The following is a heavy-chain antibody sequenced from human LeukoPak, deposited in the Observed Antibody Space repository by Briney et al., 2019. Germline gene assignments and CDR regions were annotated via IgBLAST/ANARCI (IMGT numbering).Heavy chain of an antibody. CDR2: ISLNSGSI. CDR3: AKGLYSGSYCAFDI. J-gene: IGHJ3*02. CDR1: GFTFDDYA. Sequence: GGSLRLSCAASGFTFDDYAMHWVGQAPGKGLEWVSGISLNSGSIGYADSVKGRLTISRDNAKKSLYLLMNRLRAEDTALYCCAKGLYSGSYCAFDIWGQGTMVTVSS. V-gene: IGHV3-9*01. D-gene: IGHD1-26*01.